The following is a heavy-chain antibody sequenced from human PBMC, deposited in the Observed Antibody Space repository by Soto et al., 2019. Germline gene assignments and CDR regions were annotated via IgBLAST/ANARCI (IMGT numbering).Heavy chain of an antibody. CDR3: TSALYSGYDSIGFYSYAMDV. V-gene: IGHV3-73*01. CDR2: IRNKANSYAT. D-gene: IGHD5-12*01. CDR1: GFTFSGSA. J-gene: IGHJ6*02. Sequence: PGGSLRLSCAASGFTFSGSAMHWVRQASGKGLEWVGRIRNKANSYATAYGASMRGRFTISRDDSKNTAYLHMNSLNTEDTAVYFCTSALYSGYDSIGFYSYAMDVWGQGTTVTVSS.